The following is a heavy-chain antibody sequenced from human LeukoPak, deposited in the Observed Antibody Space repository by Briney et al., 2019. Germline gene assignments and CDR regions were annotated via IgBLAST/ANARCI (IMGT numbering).Heavy chain of an antibody. J-gene: IGHJ4*02. CDR1: GDSVSRNSVA. CDR2: TYYRSKWYN. D-gene: IGHD1-26*01. CDR3: ARAQAYSGRIFDY. V-gene: IGHV6-1*01. Sequence: SQTLSLTCAISGDSVSRNSVAWNWIRQSPSRGLEWLGRTYYRSKWYNDYAVSVRSRISINPDTSKNQFSLQLNSVTPEDTALYYCARAQAYSGRIFDYWGQGTLVTVSS.